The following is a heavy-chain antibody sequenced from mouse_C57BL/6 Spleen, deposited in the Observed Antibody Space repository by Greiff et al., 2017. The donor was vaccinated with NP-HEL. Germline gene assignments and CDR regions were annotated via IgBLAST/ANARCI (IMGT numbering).Heavy chain of an antibody. V-gene: IGHV1-39*01. D-gene: IGHD2-5*01. J-gene: IGHJ4*01. CDR1: GYSFTDYN. CDR2: INPNYGTT. CDR3: ARAYYSNYGDAMDY. Sequence: QLQESGPELVKPGASVKISCKASGYSFTDYNMNWVKQSHGKSLEWIGEINPNYGTTSYNQKFKGKATLTVDQSSSTAYMQLNSLTSEDSAVYYCARAYYSNYGDAMDYWGQGTSVTVSS.